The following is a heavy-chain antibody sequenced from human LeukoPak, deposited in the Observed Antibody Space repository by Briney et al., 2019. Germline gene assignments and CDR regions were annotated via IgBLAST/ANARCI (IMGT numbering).Heavy chain of an antibody. V-gene: IGHV4-39*01. D-gene: IGHD3-22*01. Sequence: GSLRLSCAASGFTFSDYYMSWIRQPPGKGLEWIGSIYYSGSTYYNPSLKSRVTISVDTSKNQFSLKLSSVTAADTAVYYCARLPLDSSGYYYGRNYYFDYWGQGTLVTVSS. CDR3: ARLPLDSSGYYYGRNYYFDY. J-gene: IGHJ4*02. CDR2: IYYSGST. CDR1: GFTFSDYY.